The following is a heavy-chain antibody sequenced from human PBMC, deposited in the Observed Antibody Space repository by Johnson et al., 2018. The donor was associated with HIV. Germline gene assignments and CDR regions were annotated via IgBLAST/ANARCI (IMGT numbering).Heavy chain of an antibody. J-gene: IGHJ3*02. CDR1: GFAVSSNY. CDR2: IYSGGST. CDR3: STVLTIFGAVIMDGFDI. D-gene: IGHD3-3*01. Sequence: VQLVESGGGLVQSGGSLRLSCGVSGFAVSSNYMSWVRQAPGKGLEWVSIIYSGGSTYYAESVKGRFTISRVDSKNMLFLQMNSLKTEDTAVYYCSTVLTIFGAVIMDGFDIWGQGTMVTVSS. V-gene: IGHV3-66*01.